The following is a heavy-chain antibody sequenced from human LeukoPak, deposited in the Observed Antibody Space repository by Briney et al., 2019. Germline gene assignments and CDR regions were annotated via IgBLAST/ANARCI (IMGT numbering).Heavy chain of an antibody. CDR3: ARLTSGYNYPDYFDY. CDR2: IYYSGST. D-gene: IGHD5-18*01. J-gene: IGHJ4*02. CDR1: GGSISSSNYY. Sequence: PSETLSLTCTVSGGSISSSNYYWGWIRQPPGKGLDWIGSIYYSGSTYYNPSLYSRVTISVDMSKNQFSLKLSSVTAADTAVYYCARLTSGYNYPDYFDYWGQGTLVTVSS. V-gene: IGHV4-39*01.